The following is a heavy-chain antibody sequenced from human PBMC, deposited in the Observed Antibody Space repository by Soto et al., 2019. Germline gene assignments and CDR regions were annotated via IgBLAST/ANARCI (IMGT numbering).Heavy chain of an antibody. CDR1: GVSVTSYT. CDR3: ARDGMTTGDT. J-gene: IGHJ4*02. CDR2: VFSSVSA. Sequence: SETLSLTCIVSGVSVTSYTWSWVRQPANKGLEWIGRVFSSVSATYNPSLKSRVSISMDTAENRISLKLDSVTAADAGVYFCARDGMTTGDTWGPGTLVTVS. D-gene: IGHD2-21*02. V-gene: IGHV4-4*07.